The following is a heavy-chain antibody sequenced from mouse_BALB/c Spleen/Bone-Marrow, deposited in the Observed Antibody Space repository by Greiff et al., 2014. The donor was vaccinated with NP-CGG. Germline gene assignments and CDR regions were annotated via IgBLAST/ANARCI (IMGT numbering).Heavy chain of an antibody. J-gene: IGHJ4*01. Sequence: QVQLKESGAELVKPGASVKLSCKASGYTFTSYYMYWVKQRPGQGLEWIGGINPSNGGTNFNEKFKSKATLTVDKSSSTAYMQLSSLTSEDPAVYYCTRREYYRYDRAMDYWGQGTSVTVSS. D-gene: IGHD2-14*01. CDR3: TRREYYRYDRAMDY. CDR1: GYTFTSYY. V-gene: IGHV1S81*02. CDR2: INPSNGGT.